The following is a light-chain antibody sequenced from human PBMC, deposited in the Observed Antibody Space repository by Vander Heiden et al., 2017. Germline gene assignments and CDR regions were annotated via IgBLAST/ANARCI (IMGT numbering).Light chain of an antibody. CDR2: KDS. J-gene: IGLJ3*02. CDR3: QSADSSGTYFPWV. V-gene: IGLV3-25*03. CDR1: ALPTQY. Sequence: SYELTQPPSVSVSPGQTARITCSGDALPTQYAYWYQQKPGQAPVLVIYKDSERPSGIPERFSGSSSGTTVTLTISGVQAEDEADYYCQSADSSGTYFPWVFGGGTKLTVL.